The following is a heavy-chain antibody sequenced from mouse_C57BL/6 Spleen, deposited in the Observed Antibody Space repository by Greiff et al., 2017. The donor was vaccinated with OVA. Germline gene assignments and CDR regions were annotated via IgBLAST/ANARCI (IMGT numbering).Heavy chain of an antibody. CDR3: VRHDYDVYYAMDY. V-gene: IGHV10-1*01. CDR2: IRSKSNNYAT. Sequence: EAGGGLVQPKGSLKLSCAASGFSFNTYAMNWVRQAPGKGLEWVARIRSKSNNYATYYDDSVKDRFTISRDDSESMLYLQMNNLKTEDTAMYYCVRHDYDVYYAMDYWGQGTSVTVSS. D-gene: IGHD2-4*01. J-gene: IGHJ4*01. CDR1: GFSFNTYA.